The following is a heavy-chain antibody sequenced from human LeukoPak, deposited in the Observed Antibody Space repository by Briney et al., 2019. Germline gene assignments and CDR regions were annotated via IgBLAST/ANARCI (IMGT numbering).Heavy chain of an antibody. D-gene: IGHD5-18*01. CDR3: ARRRGYSYGVLDY. Sequence: GGSLRLSCAASGFTFSSYGMHWVRQAPGKGLEWVSVIYSGGSTYYADSVKGRFTISRDNSKNTLYLQMNSLRAGDTAVYYCARRRGYSYGVLDYWGQGTLVTVS. V-gene: IGHV3-53*01. CDR2: IYSGGST. J-gene: IGHJ4*02. CDR1: GFTFSSYG.